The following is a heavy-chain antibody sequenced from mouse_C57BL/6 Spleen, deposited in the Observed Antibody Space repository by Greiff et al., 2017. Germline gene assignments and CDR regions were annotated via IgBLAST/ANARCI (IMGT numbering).Heavy chain of an antibody. V-gene: IGHV1-55*01. Sequence: VQLQQPGAELVKPGASVKMSCKASGYTFTSYWITWVKQRPGQGLEWIGDIYPGSGSTNYNEKFKNKATLTVDTSSSTAYMQLSSLTSADSAVYYGARRDGYYVPYYFDYWGQGTTLTVSS. CDR1: GYTFTSYW. J-gene: IGHJ2*01. CDR3: ARRDGYYVPYYFDY. D-gene: IGHD2-3*01. CDR2: IYPGSGST.